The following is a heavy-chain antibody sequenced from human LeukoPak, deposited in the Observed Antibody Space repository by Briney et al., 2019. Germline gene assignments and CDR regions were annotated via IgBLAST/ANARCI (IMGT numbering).Heavy chain of an antibody. Sequence: GGSLRLSCAASGFTFSDHYMDWVRQAPGKGLEWVGRTRNKANSYTTEYAASVKGRFTISRDDSKNSLYLQMNSLKTEDTAVYYCARENGDYVGFDYWGQGTLVTVSS. CDR2: TRNKANSYTT. V-gene: IGHV3-72*01. J-gene: IGHJ4*02. D-gene: IGHD4-17*01. CDR3: ARENGDYVGFDY. CDR1: GFTFSDHY.